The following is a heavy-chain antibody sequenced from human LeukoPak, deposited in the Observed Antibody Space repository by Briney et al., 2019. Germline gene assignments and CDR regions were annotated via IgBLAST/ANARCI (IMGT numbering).Heavy chain of an antibody. CDR1: GYPFSAHF. J-gene: IGHJ4*02. D-gene: IGHD3-10*01. CDR3: VRGTPTPGMDY. CDR2: IDTTTGNP. Sequence: ASVMVSCKAPGYPFSAHFLNWVRQAPGQGLEWMGNIDTTTGNPRYAQDFTGRFVFSLDTSVSTAYLQITSLKADDTAAYYCVRGTPTPGMDYWGQGTQVTVSS. V-gene: IGHV7-4-1*02.